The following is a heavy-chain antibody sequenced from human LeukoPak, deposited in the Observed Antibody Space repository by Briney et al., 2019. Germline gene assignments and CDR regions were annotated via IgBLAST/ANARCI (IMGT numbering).Heavy chain of an antibody. Sequence: GESLKISCKGSGYSFTSYWIGWVRQMPGKGLEWMGIIYPGDSDTRYSPSFQGQVTISADKSISTAYLQWSSLKASDTAMYYCASFSGIRWPVHAFDIWGQGTMVTVSS. D-gene: IGHD6-19*01. J-gene: IGHJ3*02. CDR3: ASFSGIRWPVHAFDI. CDR2: IYPGDSDT. V-gene: IGHV5-51*01. CDR1: GYSFTSYW.